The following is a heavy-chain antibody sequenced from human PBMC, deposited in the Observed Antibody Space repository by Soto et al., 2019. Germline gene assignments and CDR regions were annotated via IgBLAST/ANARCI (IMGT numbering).Heavy chain of an antibody. J-gene: IGHJ3*02. Sequence: QVQLVQSGAEVKNPGASVKVSCKASGYIFTSYGISWVRQAPGQGLEWMGWSSAHNGDTKYAQMFQGRVTLTTDTSKSTAYMELRRLRSDDTALYYCAREYSYDLLTAYPLNYAFDICGQGTMVTVSS. CDR2: SSAHNGDT. CDR1: GYIFTSYG. V-gene: IGHV1-18*01. D-gene: IGHD3-9*01. CDR3: AREYSYDLLTAYPLNYAFDI.